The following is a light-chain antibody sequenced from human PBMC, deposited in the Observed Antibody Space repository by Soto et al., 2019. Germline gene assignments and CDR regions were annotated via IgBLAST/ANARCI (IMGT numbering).Light chain of an antibody. J-gene: IGKJ5*01. V-gene: IGKV1-39*01. CDR3: QQSYGTPIT. CDR2: VAS. Sequence: IQVTQSPSILSASLGDRLTITCRARQSISKLLAWYQQKPGKAPNLLIYVASSLQSEVPSRFSGSGSGTDFTLTITSLQPEDFATYYCQQSYGTPITFGQGTRLEIK. CDR1: QSISKL.